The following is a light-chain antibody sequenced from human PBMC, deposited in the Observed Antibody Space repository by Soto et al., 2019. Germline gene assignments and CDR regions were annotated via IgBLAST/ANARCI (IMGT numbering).Light chain of an antibody. CDR1: QSVSYN. CDR2: GAF. J-gene: IGKJ4*01. V-gene: IGKV3-15*01. Sequence: EIVMTQSPATLSVSPGETATLSCRASQSVSYNLAWYQQKPGQGPRLLIYGAFTRATGIPARFSGSGSGTDFTLTISSLQSEDFAVYYCQQYKNLPPLTFGGGTKVEIK. CDR3: QQYKNLPPLT.